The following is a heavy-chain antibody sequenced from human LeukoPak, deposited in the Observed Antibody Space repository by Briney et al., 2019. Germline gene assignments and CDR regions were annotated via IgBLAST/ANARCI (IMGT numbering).Heavy chain of an antibody. V-gene: IGHV3-48*02. CDR3: ARDVDTPMVLPDY. D-gene: IGHD5-18*01. CDR1: GFMFSSYS. J-gene: IGHJ4*02. CDR2: ISSSSRTI. Sequence: PGGSLRLSCAASGFMFSSYSMNWVRQAPGKGLEWVSFISSSSRTIYYADSVKGRFTISRDNAKNSLYLQMNSLRDEDTAVYYCARDVDTPMVLPDYWGQGTLVTLSS.